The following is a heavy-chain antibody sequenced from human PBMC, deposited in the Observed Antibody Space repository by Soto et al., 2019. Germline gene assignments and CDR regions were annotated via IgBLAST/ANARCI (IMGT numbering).Heavy chain of an antibody. CDR1: GGSISSSNS. D-gene: IGHD6-6*01. Sequence: QVQLQESCPGLVKPSGTLSLTCAVSGGSISSSNSWRCVRQPPGEGLERVGENHHRGSTNYTPSLKCRVTIAVAKCKSQFSLKLSSVTAADTAVYYCLRAELYRSSTYNWFDLCGQETLVTVSS. V-gene: IGHV4-4*02. CDR2: NHHRGST. J-gene: IGHJ5*02. CDR3: LRAELYRSSTYNWFDL.